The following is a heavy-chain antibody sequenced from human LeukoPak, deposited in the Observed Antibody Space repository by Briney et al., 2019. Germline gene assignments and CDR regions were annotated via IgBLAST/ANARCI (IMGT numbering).Heavy chain of an antibody. CDR2: ISAYNGNT. Sequence: ASVKVSCKASGYTFRKYAISWVRQAPGHGLEWMGWISAYNGNTNYAQKVQGRVSMTTDTSTSTAYMELRSLRSDDTAVYFCARAFNTPSLTGYYNFDYRGQGTLVTVSS. V-gene: IGHV1-18*01. J-gene: IGHJ4*02. CDR3: ARAFNTPSLTGYYNFDY. D-gene: IGHD3-9*01. CDR1: GYTFRKYA.